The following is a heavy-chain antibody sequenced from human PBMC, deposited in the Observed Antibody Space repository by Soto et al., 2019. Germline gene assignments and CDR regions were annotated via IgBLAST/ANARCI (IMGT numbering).Heavy chain of an antibody. CDR2: IYSGGST. CDR3: ARDNWSSAFDI. V-gene: IGHV3-66*01. CDR1: GFTVSSNY. J-gene: IGHJ3*02. Sequence: PGGSPRLSCAASGFTVSSNYMSWVRQAPGKGLEWVSVIYSGGSTYYADSVKGRFTISRDNSKNTLYLQMNSLRAEDTAVYYCARDNWSSAFDIWGQGTMVTV. D-gene: IGHD1-20*01.